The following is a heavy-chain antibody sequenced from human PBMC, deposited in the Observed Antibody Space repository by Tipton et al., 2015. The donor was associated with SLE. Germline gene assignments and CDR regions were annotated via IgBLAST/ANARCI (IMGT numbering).Heavy chain of an antibody. CDR3: ARVRAGLIFGVFRGAFDI. CDR2: ITSSSTYI. J-gene: IGHJ3*02. D-gene: IGHD3-3*01. CDR1: GVNFSGYS. Sequence: GSLRLSCAASGVNFSGYSMNWVRQTPGKGLEWVSSITSSSTYIYYADSVKGRFTISRDNAKNSLYLQMNSLRAEDTAVYYCARVRAGLIFGVFRGAFDIWGQGTMVTVSS. V-gene: IGHV3-21*01.